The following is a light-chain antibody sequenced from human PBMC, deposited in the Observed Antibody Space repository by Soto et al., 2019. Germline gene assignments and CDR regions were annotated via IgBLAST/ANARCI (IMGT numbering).Light chain of an antibody. CDR2: GAS. V-gene: IGKV1D-12*01. CDR3: QQANSFPLT. J-gene: IGKJ4*01. CDR1: QDIRSW. Sequence: DIQMTQSPSSVSASVGDRVTITCRASQDIRSWLAWYQQKPGKGPKLLIYGASSLQSGVPSRFSGSGSGTDFILTISSLQPEDFAIYYCQQANSFPLTFGAGTKVEIK.